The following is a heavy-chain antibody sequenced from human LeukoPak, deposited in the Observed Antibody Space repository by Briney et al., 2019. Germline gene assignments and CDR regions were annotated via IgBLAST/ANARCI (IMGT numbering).Heavy chain of an antibody. D-gene: IGHD6-6*01. J-gene: IGHJ4*02. V-gene: IGHV1-69*06. CDR3: ARTLSWKQLRGAFDY. Sequence: GASVKVSCKASGGTFSSYAISWVRQAPGQGLEWMGGIIPIFGTANYAQKFQGRVTITADKSTSTAYMELSGLRSEDTAVYYCARTLSWKQLRGAFDYWGQGTLVTVSS. CDR1: GGTFSSYA. CDR2: IIPIFGTA.